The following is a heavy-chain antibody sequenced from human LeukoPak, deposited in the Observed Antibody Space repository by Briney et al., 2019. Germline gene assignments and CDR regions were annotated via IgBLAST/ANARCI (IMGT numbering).Heavy chain of an antibody. CDR2: IIPILGIA. CDR3: AXGPFYDLYYFDY. D-gene: IGHD5/OR15-5a*01. Sequence: SVKVSCKASGGTFSSYAISWVRQAPGQGLEWMGRIIPILGIANYAQKFQGRVTITADKSTSTAYMELSSLRSEDTAVYYCAXGPFYDLYYFDYWGQGTLVTVSS. J-gene: IGHJ4*02. CDR1: GGTFSSYA. V-gene: IGHV1-69*04.